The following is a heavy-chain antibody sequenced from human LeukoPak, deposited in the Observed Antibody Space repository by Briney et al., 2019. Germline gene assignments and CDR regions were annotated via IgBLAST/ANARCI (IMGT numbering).Heavy chain of an antibody. CDR3: ARSSVDYYDSSGSRSYWYFDL. V-gene: IGHV1-69*13. J-gene: IGHJ2*01. CDR1: GGTFSSYA. D-gene: IGHD3-22*01. CDR2: IIPIFGTA. Sequence: GASVKVSCTASGGTFSSYAISWVRQAPGQGLEWMGGIIPIFGTANYAQKFQGRVTITADESTSTAYMELSSLRSEDTAVYYCARSSVDYYDSSGSRSYWYFDLWGRGSLVTVSS.